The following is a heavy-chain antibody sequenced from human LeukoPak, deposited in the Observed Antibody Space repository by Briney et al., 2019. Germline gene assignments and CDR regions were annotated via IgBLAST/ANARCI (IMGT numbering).Heavy chain of an antibody. J-gene: IGHJ3*02. D-gene: IGHD3-22*01. V-gene: IGHV1-2*02. CDR3: ARGNYYDSSGYYPEAFDI. CDR2: INPNSGGT. CDR1: GYTITGYY. Sequence: ASVKVSCKASGYTITGYYMHWVRQAPGQGLEWMGWINPNSGGTNYAQKFQGRVTMTRDTSISTAYMELSRLRSDDTAVYYCARGNYYDSSGYYPEAFDIWGQGTMVTVSS.